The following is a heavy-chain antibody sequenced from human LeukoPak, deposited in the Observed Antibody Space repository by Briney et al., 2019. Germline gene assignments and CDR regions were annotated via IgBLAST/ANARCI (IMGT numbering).Heavy chain of an antibody. J-gene: IGHJ4*02. Sequence: ASVKVSCKASGYTFTGYYMHWVRQAPGQGLEWMGWINPNSGGTNYAQKFQGRVTMTRDTSISTAYMELSRLRSDDTAVYYCVREVYSSGWYSGYWGQGTLVTVSS. CDR3: VREVYSSGWYSGY. V-gene: IGHV1-2*02. D-gene: IGHD6-19*01. CDR1: GYTFTGYY. CDR2: INPNSGGT.